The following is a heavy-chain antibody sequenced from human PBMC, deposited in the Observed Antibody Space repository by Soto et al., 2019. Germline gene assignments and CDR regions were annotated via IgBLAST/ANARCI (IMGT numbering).Heavy chain of an antibody. CDR3: ARGEGGPRWGSIDY. D-gene: IGHD2-21*01. Sequence: GPSVKVSCKASGYTFTSYAMHWVRQAPGQGLEWMGWINPNSGGTNYAQKFQGWVTMTRDTSISTAYMELSRLRSDDTAVYYCARGEGGPRWGSIDYWGQGTLVTVS. J-gene: IGHJ4*02. V-gene: IGHV1-2*04. CDR1: GYTFTSYA. CDR2: INPNSGGT.